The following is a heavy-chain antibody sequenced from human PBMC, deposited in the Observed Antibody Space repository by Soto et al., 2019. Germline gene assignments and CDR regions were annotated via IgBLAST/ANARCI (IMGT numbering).Heavy chain of an antibody. V-gene: IGHV3-11*01. CDR1: GFTFSDYY. Sequence: QVQLVESGGGLDKPGGSLRLSCAASGFTFSDYYMSWIRQAPGKGLEWVSYISSSGSTIYYADSVKGRFTISRDNAKNSLYLQMNSLRAEDTAVYYCARDKYYGSGSYYRGNWFDPWGQGTLVTVSS. CDR3: ARDKYYGSGSYYRGNWFDP. J-gene: IGHJ5*02. D-gene: IGHD3-10*01. CDR2: ISSSGSTI.